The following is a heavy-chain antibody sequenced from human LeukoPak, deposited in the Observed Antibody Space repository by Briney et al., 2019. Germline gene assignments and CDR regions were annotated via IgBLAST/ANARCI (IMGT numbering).Heavy chain of an antibody. Sequence: SETLSLTCTVSGGSISSGGYYWSWIRQHPGKGLEWIGYIYYSGSTYYNPSLKSRVTISVDTSKNQFSLKLSSVTAADTAVYYCARGTRAVPYDYWGQGTLVTVSS. CDR3: ARGTRAVPYDY. CDR2: IYYSGST. V-gene: IGHV4-31*03. D-gene: IGHD6-19*01. J-gene: IGHJ4*02. CDR1: GGSISSGGYY.